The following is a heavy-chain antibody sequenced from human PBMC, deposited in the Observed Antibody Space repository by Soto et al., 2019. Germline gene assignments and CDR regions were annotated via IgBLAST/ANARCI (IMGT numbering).Heavy chain of an antibody. V-gene: IGHV4-30-4*01. Sequence: PSETLSLTCTVSGSSISSGDDYWSWIRQPPGKGLEWLGFIYYTGTTYYNPSLKSRLTISVDTSKNQFSLSLSSVTAADTAVYYCARLAGVAAAGTWYYYYGMDVWGQGTTVTVSS. D-gene: IGHD6-13*01. CDR3: ARLAGVAAAGTWYYYYGMDV. CDR2: IYYTGTT. CDR1: GSSISSGDDY. J-gene: IGHJ6*02.